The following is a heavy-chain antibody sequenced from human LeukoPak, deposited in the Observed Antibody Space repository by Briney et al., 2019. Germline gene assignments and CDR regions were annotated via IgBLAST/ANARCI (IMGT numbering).Heavy chain of an antibody. Sequence: SVKVSCKASGGTFSSYAISWVRQAPGQRLEWMGRIIPIFGTANYAQKFQGRVTITTDESTNTAYMELSSLRSEDTAVYYCARVNWNDVGFDYWGQGTLVTVSS. D-gene: IGHD1-1*01. V-gene: IGHV1-69*05. CDR3: ARVNWNDVGFDY. CDR1: GGTFSSYA. J-gene: IGHJ4*02. CDR2: IIPIFGTA.